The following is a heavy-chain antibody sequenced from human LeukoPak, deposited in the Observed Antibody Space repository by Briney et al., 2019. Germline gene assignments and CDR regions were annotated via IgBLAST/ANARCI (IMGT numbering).Heavy chain of an antibody. D-gene: IGHD1-1*01. CDR2: ISSSTSTI. CDR3: ARGSHTTPGGYFDY. Sequence: GGSLRLSCAASGFTFSSYNMNWVRQAPGKGLEWVSYISSSTSTIFYADSVKGRFTISRDKAKNSLYLQMNSLRVEDTAVYYCARGSHTTPGGYFDYWGQGTLVTVS. V-gene: IGHV3-48*01. J-gene: IGHJ4*02. CDR1: GFTFSSYN.